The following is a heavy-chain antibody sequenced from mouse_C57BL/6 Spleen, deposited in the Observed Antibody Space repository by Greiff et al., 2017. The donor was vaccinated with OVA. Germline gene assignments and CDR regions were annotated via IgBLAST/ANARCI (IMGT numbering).Heavy chain of an antibody. CDR3: ARGEGDYGSSSWFAY. V-gene: IGHV1-82*01. CDR2: IYPGDGDT. Sequence: QVQLQQSGPELVKPGASVKISCKASGYAFSSSWMNWVKQRPGKGLEWIGRIYPGDGDTNYNGKFKGKATLTADKSSSTAYKQLRSLTSEDSAVYFCARGEGDYGSSSWFAYWGQGTLVTVSA. CDR1: GYAFSSSW. J-gene: IGHJ3*01. D-gene: IGHD1-1*01.